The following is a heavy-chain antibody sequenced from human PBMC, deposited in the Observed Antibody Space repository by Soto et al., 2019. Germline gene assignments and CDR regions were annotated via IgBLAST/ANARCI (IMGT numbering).Heavy chain of an antibody. CDR1: GFSFDNYA. CDR2: ISWNSNTI. Sequence: SGGSLRLSCAASGFSFDNYAMHWVRQAPGKGLGWVSGISWNSNTIAYADSVKGRFTISRDNAKNSLYLQMNSLRAEDTAFYYCARAPIAVVGDAFDIWGQGTMVTVSS. J-gene: IGHJ3*02. CDR3: ARAPIAVVGDAFDI. D-gene: IGHD6-19*01. V-gene: IGHV3-9*01.